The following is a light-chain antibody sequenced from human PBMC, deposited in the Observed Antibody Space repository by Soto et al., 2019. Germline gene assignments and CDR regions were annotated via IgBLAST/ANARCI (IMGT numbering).Light chain of an antibody. CDR1: QDVSIF. J-gene: IGKJ2*01. CDR2: DAS. Sequence: EILLAQSPATLSLSPGERATLSCKASQDVSIFLAWYQQKPGQAPRLLIHDASNRATGVPARFIGSGSGRDFTLTIASLEPEDFAVYYCQQRSTWLYTFGQGTKLEV. V-gene: IGKV3-11*02. CDR3: QQRSTWLYT.